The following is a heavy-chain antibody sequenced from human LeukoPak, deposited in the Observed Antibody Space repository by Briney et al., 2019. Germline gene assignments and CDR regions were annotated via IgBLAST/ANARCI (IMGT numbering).Heavy chain of an antibody. CDR1: GGSISSGGYY. Sequence: PSQTLSLTCTVSGGSISSGGYYWSWIRQHPGKGLEWIGYIYYSGSTYYNPSLKSRVTISVDTSKNQFSLKLSSVTAADTAVYYCARGGPPPNYGGYLVLWFDPWGQGTLVTVSS. J-gene: IGHJ5*02. V-gene: IGHV4-31*03. D-gene: IGHD4-17*01. CDR2: IYYSGST. CDR3: ARGGPPPNYGGYLVLWFDP.